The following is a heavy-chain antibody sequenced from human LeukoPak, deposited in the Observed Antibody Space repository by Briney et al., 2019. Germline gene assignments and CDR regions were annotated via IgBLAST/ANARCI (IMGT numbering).Heavy chain of an antibody. D-gene: IGHD3-9*01. J-gene: IGHJ4*02. V-gene: IGHV3-21*01. CDR1: GFTFSSYS. Sequence: GGSLRLSCAASGFTFSSYSMNWVRQAPGKGLEWVSSISSSSSYIYYADSVKGRFTISRDNAKNSLYLQMNSLRAEDTAVYYCARGRVHYDILTGYSDYWGQGTLVTVSS. CDR3: ARGRVHYDILTGYSDY. CDR2: ISSSSSYI.